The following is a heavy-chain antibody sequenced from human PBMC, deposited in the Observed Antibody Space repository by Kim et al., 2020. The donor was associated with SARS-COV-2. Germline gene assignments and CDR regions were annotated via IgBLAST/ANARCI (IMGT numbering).Heavy chain of an antibody. V-gene: IGHV7-4-1*02. Sequence: ASVKVSCKASGYTFTSYAMNWVRQAPGQGLEWMGWINTNTGNPTYAQGFTGRFVFSLDTSVSTAYLQISSLKAEDTAVYYCARVVAAPTGSSNYYFDYWGQGPLVTVSS. D-gene: IGHD6-13*01. J-gene: IGHJ4*02. CDR2: INTNTGNP. CDR1: GYTFTSYA. CDR3: ARVVAAPTGSSNYYFDY.